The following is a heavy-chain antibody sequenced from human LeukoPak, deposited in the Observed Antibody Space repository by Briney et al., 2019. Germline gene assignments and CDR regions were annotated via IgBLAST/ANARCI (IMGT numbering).Heavy chain of an antibody. V-gene: IGHV3-74*01. D-gene: IGHD3-10*01. CDR2: ISSDGTNA. Sequence: GGSLRLSCAASGFTFSTYWMHWVRQVPGKGLVWVSRISSDGTNANYADSVKGRFTISRDNAKNSLYLQMNSLRAEDTALYYCARRRVTVVRGVDITSYYFDFWGQGTQVTVSS. CDR1: GFTFSTYW. J-gene: IGHJ4*02. CDR3: ARRRVTVVRGVDITSYYFDF.